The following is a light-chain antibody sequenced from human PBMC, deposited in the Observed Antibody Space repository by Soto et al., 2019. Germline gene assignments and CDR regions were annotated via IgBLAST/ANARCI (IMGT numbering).Light chain of an antibody. V-gene: IGLV2-14*01. J-gene: IGLJ1*01. CDR1: SSDVGDYNY. Sequence: QSALTQPASVSVSPGQSITISCTGSSSDVGDYNYVAWYQQHPDKAPKLMIFDVSSRPSGVSNRFSGSKSGNTASLTISGLQAEDEADYFCSSYSSSGTLYVFGTGTKLTVL. CDR2: DVS. CDR3: SSYSSSGTLYV.